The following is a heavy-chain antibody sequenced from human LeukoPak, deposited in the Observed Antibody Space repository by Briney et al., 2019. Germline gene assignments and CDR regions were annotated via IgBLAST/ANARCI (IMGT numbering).Heavy chain of an antibody. CDR3: ARDKRWLQLRVDY. CDR1: GYTFTGYY. V-gene: IGHV1-2*02. CDR2: INPNSGGT. J-gene: IGHJ4*02. D-gene: IGHD5-24*01. Sequence: ASVKVSCKASGYTFTGYYMHWVRQAPGQGLEWMGWINPNSGGTNYAQQFQGRVTMTRDTSISTAYMELSRLRSDDTAVYYCARDKRWLQLRVDYWGQGTLVTVSS.